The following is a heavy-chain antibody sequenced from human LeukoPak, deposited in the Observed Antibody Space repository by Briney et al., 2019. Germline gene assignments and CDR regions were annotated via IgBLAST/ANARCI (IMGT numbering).Heavy chain of an antibody. V-gene: IGHV1-2*04. D-gene: IGHD2-21*02. CDR1: GYTFTGYY. Sequence: ASVKVSCKASGYTFTGYYMHWVRQAPGQGLEWMGWINPNSGGTNYAQKFQGWVTMTRDTSISTAYMELSRLRSDDTAVYYCARGGLAYCGGDCYSGVGPLWGQGTLVTVSS. J-gene: IGHJ4*02. CDR2: INPNSGGT. CDR3: ARGGLAYCGGDCYSGVGPL.